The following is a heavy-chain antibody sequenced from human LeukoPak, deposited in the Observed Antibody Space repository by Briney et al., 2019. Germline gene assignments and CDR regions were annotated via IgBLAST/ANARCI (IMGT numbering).Heavy chain of an antibody. CDR2: IHHTGTT. Sequence: SETLSLTCTVSGGSISTNAYYWGWIRQPPGKGLEWITEIHHTGTTYYPPSLKSRVTISVDTSNNHFSLKLNSVTAADTAVYYCARVTYNGYQHFDYWGQGILVTVSS. CDR3: ARVTYNGYQHFDY. D-gene: IGHD3-10*01. CDR1: GGSISTNAYY. V-gene: IGHV4-39*07. J-gene: IGHJ4*02.